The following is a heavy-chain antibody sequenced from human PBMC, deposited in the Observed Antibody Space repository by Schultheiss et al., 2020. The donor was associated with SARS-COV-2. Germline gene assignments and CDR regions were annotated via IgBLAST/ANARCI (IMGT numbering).Heavy chain of an antibody. J-gene: IGHJ4*02. D-gene: IGHD6-13*01. V-gene: IGHV3-30-3*01. Sequence: SCKASGYTFTSYAMHWVRQAPGKGLEWVAVISYDGSNKYYADSVKGRFTISRDNSKNTLYLQMNSLRAEDTAVYYCAISSSSNFDYWGQGTLVTVSS. CDR2: ISYDGSNK. CDR1: GYTFTSYA. CDR3: AISSSSNFDY.